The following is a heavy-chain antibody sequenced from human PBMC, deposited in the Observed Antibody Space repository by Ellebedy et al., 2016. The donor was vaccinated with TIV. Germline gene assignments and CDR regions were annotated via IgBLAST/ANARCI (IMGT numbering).Heavy chain of an antibody. CDR1: GFTVSGNY. CDR3: ARDPTYDY. Sequence: GESLKISCAASGFTVSGNYMSWVRQAPGKGLEWVSIIYSGGSTYYTDSVKGRFTISRDNSKNTLYLQMNSLRAEDTAVYYCARDPTYDYWGQGTLVTVSS. V-gene: IGHV3-66*01. CDR2: IYSGGST. J-gene: IGHJ4*02. D-gene: IGHD3-16*01.